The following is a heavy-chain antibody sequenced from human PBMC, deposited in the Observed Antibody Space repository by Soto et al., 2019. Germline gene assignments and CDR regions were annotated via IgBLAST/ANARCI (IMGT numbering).Heavy chain of an antibody. CDR1: GSTFSSYA. D-gene: IGHD3-9*01. J-gene: IGHJ4*02. CDR3: ARKLYYDILTGLSFDY. Sequence: GGSLRLSCAASGSTFSSYAMHWVRQAPGKGLEWVAVISYDGSNKYYADSVKGRFTISRDNSKNTLYLQMNSLRAEDTAVYYCARKLYYDILTGLSFDYWGQGTLVTVSS. V-gene: IGHV3-30-3*01. CDR2: ISYDGSNK.